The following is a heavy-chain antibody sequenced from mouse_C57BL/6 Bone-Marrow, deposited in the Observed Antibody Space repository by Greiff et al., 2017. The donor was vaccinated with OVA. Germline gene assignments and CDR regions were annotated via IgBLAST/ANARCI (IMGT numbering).Heavy chain of an antibody. CDR3: ARESWDAYYAMDY. J-gene: IGHJ4*01. D-gene: IGHD4-1*01. CDR1: GISITTGNYR. V-gene: IGHV3-5*01. Sequence: EVQVEESGPGLVKPSQTVFLTCTVTGISITTGNYRWSWIRQFPGNKLEWVGYIYYSGTITYNPSLTSRTTITRDTHKNQFFLEMNSLTAEDTATYYCARESWDAYYAMDYWGQGTSVTVSS. CDR2: IYYSGTI.